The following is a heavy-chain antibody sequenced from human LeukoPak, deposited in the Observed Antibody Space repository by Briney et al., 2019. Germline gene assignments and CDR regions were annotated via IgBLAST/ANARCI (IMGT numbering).Heavy chain of an antibody. Sequence: ASVKVSCKASGYTFTSYDINWVRQATGQGLEWMGWMNPNSGNTGYAQKFQGRVAITRNTSISTAYMELSSLRSEDTAVYYCARGRIAAASIIPGHYYYYYMDVWGKGTTVTVSS. CDR1: GYTFTSYD. V-gene: IGHV1-8*03. D-gene: IGHD6-13*01. CDR2: MNPNSGNT. CDR3: ARGRIAAASIIPGHYYYYYMDV. J-gene: IGHJ6*03.